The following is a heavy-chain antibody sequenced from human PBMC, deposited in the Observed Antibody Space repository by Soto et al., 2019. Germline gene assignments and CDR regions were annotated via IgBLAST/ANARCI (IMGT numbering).Heavy chain of an antibody. CDR2: ISSDGGNTLT. J-gene: IGHJ5*02. Sequence: GGSLRLSCSASGFTFSTYAMHWVRQAPGKGLEYVSAISSDGGNTLTYYADSVKGRFTISRDNSKNTLYLQMSSLRVEDTAVYYCVKGRYSSSWGAFDPWGQGTLVTVSS. CDR1: GFTFSTYA. D-gene: IGHD6-13*01. V-gene: IGHV3-64D*06. CDR3: VKGRYSSSWGAFDP.